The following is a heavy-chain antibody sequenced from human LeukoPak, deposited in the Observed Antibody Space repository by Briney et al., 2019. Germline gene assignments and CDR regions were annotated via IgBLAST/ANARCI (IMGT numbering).Heavy chain of an antibody. CDR3: ARGTIDPLGYCGSNRCDLDY. CDR1: GFTFSNHW. Sequence: GGSLRLSCTASGFTFSNHWMQWVRQAPGKGLVWVSRINTDGSSTRYADSVKGRFTISRDDAKNTLYLQMNNLRAEDTAVYYCARGTIDPLGYCGSNRCDLDYWGQGTLVTVSS. CDR2: INTDGSST. V-gene: IGHV3-74*01. D-gene: IGHD2-2*01. J-gene: IGHJ4*02.